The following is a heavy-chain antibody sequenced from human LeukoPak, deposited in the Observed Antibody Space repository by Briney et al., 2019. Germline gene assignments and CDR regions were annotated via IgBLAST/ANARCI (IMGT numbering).Heavy chain of an antibody. Sequence: PGGSLRLSCVASGFTFSIHWMTWVRQAPGKGLEWVATIKPDGNDKFFVDSVKGRFTISRDNAKTSLFLQMNSLRAEDTAIYYCTTSGWEYWGQGALVTVSS. CDR2: IKPDGNDK. D-gene: IGHD6-19*01. CDR1: GFTFSIHW. V-gene: IGHV3-7*03. J-gene: IGHJ4*02. CDR3: TTSGWEY.